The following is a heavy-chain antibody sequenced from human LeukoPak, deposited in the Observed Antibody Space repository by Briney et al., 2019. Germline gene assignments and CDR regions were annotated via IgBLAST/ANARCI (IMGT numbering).Heavy chain of an antibody. CDR1: GYTLTELS. V-gene: IGHV1-24*01. D-gene: IGHD6-13*01. CDR3: ATCIAAAGTIGY. J-gene: IGHJ4*02. Sequence: ASVKVSCKVSGYTLTELSMHWVRQAPGKGLEWMGGFDPEDGETIYAQKFQGRVTMTEDTSTDTAYMELSSLRSEDTAVYYCATCIAAAGTIGYWGQGTLVTVSS. CDR2: FDPEDGET.